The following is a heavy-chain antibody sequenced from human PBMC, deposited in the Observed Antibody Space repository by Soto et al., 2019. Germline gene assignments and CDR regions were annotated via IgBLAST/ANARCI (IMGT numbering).Heavy chain of an antibody. V-gene: IGHV5-51*01. Sequence: GESLKISCKVSGYSFTNYWIGWLRQMPGKGLEWMGIIYPDDSDTRYSPSFQGQVTISADKSISTAYLQWSSLKASDTAIYYCARSTTWYNYFDYWGQGSLVTVSS. J-gene: IGHJ4*02. CDR2: IYPDDSDT. CDR1: GYSFTNYW. CDR3: ARSTTWYNYFDY. D-gene: IGHD6-13*01.